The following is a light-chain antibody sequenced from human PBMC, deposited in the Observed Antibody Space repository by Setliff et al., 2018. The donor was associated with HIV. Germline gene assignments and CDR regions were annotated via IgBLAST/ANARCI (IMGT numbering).Light chain of an antibody. Sequence: QSALTQPASVSGSPGQSITISCTGTSSDVGNYNLVSWCQQHPGTAPKLIIFEVRNRPSGVSSRFSGSKSGNMAPLTISGLQGDDEADYYCCSYAGSGTNVFGTGTKVTVL. CDR1: SSDVGNYNL. CDR2: EVR. J-gene: IGLJ1*01. CDR3: CSYAGSGTNV. V-gene: IGLV2-23*02.